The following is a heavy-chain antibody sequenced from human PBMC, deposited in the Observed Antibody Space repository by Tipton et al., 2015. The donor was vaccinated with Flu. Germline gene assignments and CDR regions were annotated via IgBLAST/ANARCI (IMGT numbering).Heavy chain of an antibody. CDR1: GFTFSSYS. V-gene: IGHV3-21*01. CDR2: ISSSSSYI. D-gene: IGHD5-12*01. CDR3: ARGWLRLQYFDY. J-gene: IGHJ4*02. Sequence: SLRLSCAASGFTFSSYSMNWVRLAPGKGLEWVSSISSSSSYIYYADSVKGRFTISRDNAKNSLYLQMNSLRAEDTAVYYCARGWLRLQYFDYWGQGTLVTVSS.